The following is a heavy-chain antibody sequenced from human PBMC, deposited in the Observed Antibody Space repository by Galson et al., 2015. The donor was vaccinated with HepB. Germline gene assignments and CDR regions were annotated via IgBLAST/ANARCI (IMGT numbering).Heavy chain of an antibody. CDR1: GFTFSSYS. Sequence: SLRLSCAASGFTFSSYSMNWVRQAPGKGLEWVSYISSSSSTIYYADSVKGRFTIFRDNAKNSLYLQMNSLRDEDTAVYYCARAESSDYGGTHRMDFDIWGQGTMVTVSS. D-gene: IGHD4-23*01. CDR2: ISSSSSTI. V-gene: IGHV3-48*02. J-gene: IGHJ3*02. CDR3: ARAESSDYGGTHRMDFDI.